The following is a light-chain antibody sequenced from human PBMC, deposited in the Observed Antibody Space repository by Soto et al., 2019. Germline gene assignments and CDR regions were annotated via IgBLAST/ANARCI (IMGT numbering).Light chain of an antibody. CDR3: QTWGTGIQV. Sequence: QLVLTQSPSASASLGASVKSTCTLSSGHSSYAIAWHQQHPEKGPRYLMKLNSAGSHSKGDGIPDRFSGSSSGAERYLTISSLQSEDEADYYCQTWGTGIQVFGGGTKVTVL. V-gene: IGLV4-69*01. CDR2: LNSAGSH. J-gene: IGLJ2*01. CDR1: SGHSSYA.